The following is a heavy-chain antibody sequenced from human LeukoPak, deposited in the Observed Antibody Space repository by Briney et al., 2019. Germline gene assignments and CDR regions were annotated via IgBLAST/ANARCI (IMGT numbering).Heavy chain of an antibody. D-gene: IGHD6-13*01. CDR3: ARSREIAAAGGSWFDP. Sequence: ASVKVSCKASGYTFTSYGISWVRQAPGQGLEWMGWISAYNGNTNYAQKLQGRVTMTTDTSTSTAYMELRSLRSDDTAVYYCARSREIAAAGGSWFDPWGQGTLVTVSS. CDR2: ISAYNGNT. J-gene: IGHJ5*02. CDR1: GYTFTSYG. V-gene: IGHV1-18*01.